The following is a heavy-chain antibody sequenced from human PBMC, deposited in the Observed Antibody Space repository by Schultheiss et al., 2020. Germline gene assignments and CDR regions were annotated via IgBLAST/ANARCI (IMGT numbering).Heavy chain of an antibody. CDR2: ISGRGAST. CDR1: GFTFSDYY. J-gene: IGHJ4*02. V-gene: IGHV3-23*01. Sequence: GGSLRLSCAASGFTFSDYYMSWIRQAPGKGLEWVSGISGRGASTYNADSVRGRFTISRDQSKNTLYLQMNSLKTEDTAVYYCTTDTVTLTNMGATSFDYWGQGTLVTVS. CDR3: TTDTVTLTNMGATSFDY. D-gene: IGHD2-15*01.